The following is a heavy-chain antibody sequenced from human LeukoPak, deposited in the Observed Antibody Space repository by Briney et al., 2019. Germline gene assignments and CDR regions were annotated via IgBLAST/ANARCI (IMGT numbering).Heavy chain of an antibody. CDR1: GGSFSGFY. D-gene: IGHD5-18*01. CDR2: ISHSGTT. Sequence: KPSETLSLTCAAYGGSFSGFYWSWVRQPPGKGLEWIGEISHSGTTYFNPSLKSRVTVSVDRSKSQFSLRLDSMTAADTAVYYCARGGLDTKRGGYFDYWGQGILVTVSS. J-gene: IGHJ4*02. V-gene: IGHV4-34*01. CDR3: ARGGLDTKRGGYFDY.